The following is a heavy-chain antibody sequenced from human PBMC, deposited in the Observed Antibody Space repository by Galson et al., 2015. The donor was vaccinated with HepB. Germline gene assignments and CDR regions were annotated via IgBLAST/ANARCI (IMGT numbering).Heavy chain of an antibody. CDR3: AKGSGQPHDFWSGPNMVV. V-gene: IGHV3-23*01. CDR2: MSVNGRST. Sequence: SLRLSCAASGHTFSTYAMNWVRQAPGQGLEWVSGMSVNGRSTYYADSVKGRVTISRDNSKNTLYLQMNNLRAEDTAIYYCAKGSGQPHDFWSGPNMVVWGQGTTVTVSS. CDR1: GHTFSTYA. J-gene: IGHJ6*02. D-gene: IGHD3-3*01.